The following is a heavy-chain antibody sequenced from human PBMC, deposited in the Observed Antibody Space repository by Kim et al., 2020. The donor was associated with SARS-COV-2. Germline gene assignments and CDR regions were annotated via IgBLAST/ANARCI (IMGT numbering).Heavy chain of an antibody. J-gene: IGHJ4*02. Sequence: DSVKDRFTISRDGSKNTLYLQMNSLTADDTALYYCARTRSCSSSSCYVDYWGRGTLVTVSS. V-gene: IGHV3-23*01. CDR3: ARTRSCSSSSCYVDY. D-gene: IGHD2-2*01.